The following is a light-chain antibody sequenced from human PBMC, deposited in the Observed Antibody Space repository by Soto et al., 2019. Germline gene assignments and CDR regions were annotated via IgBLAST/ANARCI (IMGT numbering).Light chain of an antibody. CDR3: HQYGSSLQIT. V-gene: IGKV3-20*01. CDR1: QSVSNSY. CDR2: GAS. J-gene: IGKJ5*01. Sequence: EIVLTQSPGTLSLSPGERATLSCRASQSVSNSYLAWYQQRPGQAPRLLIYGASTRATGIPDRFSGSGSGTDFTLTISRLEPEDFAGYYCHQYGSSLQITFGQGTRLEIK.